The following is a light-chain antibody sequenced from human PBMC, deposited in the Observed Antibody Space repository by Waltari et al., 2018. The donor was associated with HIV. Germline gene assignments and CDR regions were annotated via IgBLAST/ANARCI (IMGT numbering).Light chain of an antibody. CDR2: GAS. J-gene: IGKJ2*01. V-gene: IGKV3-20*01. CDR3: QQYGSSLYT. CDR1: QSVSSSY. Sequence: EIVLTQSPGTLSLSPGDRATLSCRASQSVSSSYLAWYQQKPGQAPRLLIYGASSRATGIPDRFSGSGSGTDFTLTISRLEPEDFAVYYCQQYGSSLYTFGQGTKLEIK.